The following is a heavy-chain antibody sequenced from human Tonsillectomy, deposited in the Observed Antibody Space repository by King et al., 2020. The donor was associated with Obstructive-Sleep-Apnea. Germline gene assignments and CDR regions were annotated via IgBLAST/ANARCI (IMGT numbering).Heavy chain of an antibody. CDR2: IYYSGST. D-gene: IGHD3-10*01. Sequence: QVQLQESGPGLVKTSQTLSLTCTVSGGSISSGGYYWSWIRQHPGKGLEWIGYIYYSGSTYYNPSLKSRVTISVDTSKNQFSLKLSSVTAADTAVYYCAGDSPLLGFGLDYYYGMDVWGQGTTVTVSS. J-gene: IGHJ6*02. CDR1: GGSISSGGYY. CDR3: AGDSPLLGFGLDYYYGMDV. V-gene: IGHV4-31*03.